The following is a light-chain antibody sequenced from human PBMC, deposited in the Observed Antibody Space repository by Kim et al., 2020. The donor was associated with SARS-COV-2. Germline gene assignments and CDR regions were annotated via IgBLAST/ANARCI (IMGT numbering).Light chain of an antibody. CDR3: QQYGISPLT. J-gene: IGKJ4*01. CDR2: TAS. V-gene: IGKV3-20*01. CDR1: QSVSYNY. Sequence: SPGERAPLTCTASQSVSYNYLAWYQQKPGQAPRLLIHTASKRATGIPNRISASGSGTDFILTITTLEPEDFAVYYCQQYGISPLTFGGGTKVDIK.